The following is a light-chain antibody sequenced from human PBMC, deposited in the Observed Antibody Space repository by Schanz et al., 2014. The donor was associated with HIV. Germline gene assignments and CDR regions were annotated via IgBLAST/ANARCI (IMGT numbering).Light chain of an antibody. V-gene: IGKV3-15*01. CDR2: GVS. CDR1: QSVSRN. CDR3: QQYNHWPPLT. J-gene: IGKJ4*01. Sequence: EIVMTQSPATLSVSPGERVTLSCRASQSVSRNLAWYQQKPGQAPRLLIYGVSTRATGVPARFSGSGSGTEFTLTISSLQSEDFALYYCQQYNHWPPLTFGGGTKVEIK.